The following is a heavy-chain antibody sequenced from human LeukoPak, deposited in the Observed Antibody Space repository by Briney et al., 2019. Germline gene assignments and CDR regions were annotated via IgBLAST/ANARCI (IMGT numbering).Heavy chain of an antibody. V-gene: IGHV3-11*01. CDR1: GFTFSDYY. J-gene: IGHJ4*02. D-gene: IGHD3-3*01. Sequence: TGGSLRLSCAASGFTFSDYYMGWIRQAPGKGLEWVSYISSSGSTIYYADSVKGRFTISRDNAKNSLYLQMNSLRAEDTAVYYCARGRDDFWSHYFDYWGQGTLVTVSS. CDR3: ARGRDDFWSHYFDY. CDR2: ISSSGSTI.